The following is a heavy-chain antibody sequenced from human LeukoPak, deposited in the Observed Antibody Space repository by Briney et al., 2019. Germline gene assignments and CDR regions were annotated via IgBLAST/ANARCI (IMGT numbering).Heavy chain of an antibody. J-gene: IGHJ3*02. CDR3: ARRSERAVAAYAFDI. D-gene: IGHD6-19*01. V-gene: IGHV5-51*01. Sequence: GESLKISCTGPGYSFTSYWIGWVRQMPGKGLEWMGIIYVGDSGTRYSPSFQGQVTISAATSISTAYLQWSSLKASDTAMYYCARRSERAVAAYAFDIWGQGTMVTVSS. CDR2: IYVGDSGT. CDR1: GYSFTSYW.